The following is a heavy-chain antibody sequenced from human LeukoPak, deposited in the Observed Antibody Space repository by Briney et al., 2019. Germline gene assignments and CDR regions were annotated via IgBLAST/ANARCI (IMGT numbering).Heavy chain of an antibody. CDR3: AYDILTGYHWFDP. D-gene: IGHD3-9*01. Sequence: GASVKVSCKASGYTFTDYYMHWVRQAPGQGLEWMGWINPNSGGTNYAQKFQGRVTMTRDTSISTAYMELSRLRSDDTAVYYCAYDILTGYHWFDPWGQGTLVTVSS. CDR1: GYTFTDYY. V-gene: IGHV1-2*02. CDR2: INPNSGGT. J-gene: IGHJ5*02.